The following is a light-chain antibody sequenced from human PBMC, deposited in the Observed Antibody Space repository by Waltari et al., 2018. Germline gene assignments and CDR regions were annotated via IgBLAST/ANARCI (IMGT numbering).Light chain of an antibody. J-gene: IGKJ1*01. CDR1: DNNDSR. CDR3: QQYMNYFKT. Sequence: KMPRSSDTLPASVGDRVTITCRASDNNDSRLAWYQQKPGKAPQLLIYGASNLENGVPLRFMHSGSGTEFSLTISSLQPDDYATYHCQQYMNYFKTFGQGTKGEI. CDR2: GAS. V-gene: IGKV1-5*03.